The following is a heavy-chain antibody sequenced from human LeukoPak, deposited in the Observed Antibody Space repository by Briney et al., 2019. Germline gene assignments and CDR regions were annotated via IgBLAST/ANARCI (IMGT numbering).Heavy chain of an antibody. J-gene: IGHJ4*02. CDR2: INPNTGGT. CDR1: GYTFTSYG. V-gene: IGHV1-2*02. D-gene: IGHD5-12*01. CDR3: ARGCGYSGYDCSDY. Sequence: ASVKVSCKASGYTFTSYGISWVRQAPGQGLEWMGWINPNTGGTNYAQKFQGRVTMTRDTSIRTAYMELSRLRSDDTALYYCARGCGYSGYDCSDYWGQGTLVTVSS.